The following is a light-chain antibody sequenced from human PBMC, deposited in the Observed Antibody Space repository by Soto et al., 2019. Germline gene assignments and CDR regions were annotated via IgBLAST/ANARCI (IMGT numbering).Light chain of an antibody. V-gene: IGKV2-28*01. CDR3: MEALQSPLT. J-gene: IGKJ4*01. Sequence: DIVMTKSTLSLPVTPGEPACISCRSSQSLLHSNGYNYLDWYLQKPGQSPQLLIYLGSSRASGVPDRFSGSGSGTDFTLKISRVEAEDVGVYYCMEALQSPLTFGGGTNVEIK. CDR1: QSLLHSNGYNY. CDR2: LGS.